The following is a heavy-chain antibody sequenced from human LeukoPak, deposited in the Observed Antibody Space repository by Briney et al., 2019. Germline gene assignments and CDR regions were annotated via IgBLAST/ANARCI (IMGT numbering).Heavy chain of an antibody. CDR2: INPDSGGT. CDR1: GYTFTGYY. D-gene: IGHD3-22*01. Sequence: GASVKVSCKASGYTFTGYYIHWVRQAPGQGLEWMGWINPDSGGTNYAQKFQGGVTMTRDTSISTAYMELSGLRSDDTAVCYCARSCGAHYDSSGFRDAFDIWGQGTMVTVSS. J-gene: IGHJ3*02. V-gene: IGHV1-2*02. CDR3: ARSCGAHYDSSGFRDAFDI.